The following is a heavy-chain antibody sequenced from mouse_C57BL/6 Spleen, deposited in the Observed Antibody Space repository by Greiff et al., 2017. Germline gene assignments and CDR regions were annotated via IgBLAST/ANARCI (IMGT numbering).Heavy chain of an antibody. CDR3: VRDGATVPFDY. Sequence: EVKLMESGGGLVQPKGSLKLSCAASGFTFNTSAMHWVRQAPGTGLEWVARIRSKSSTYATYYADSVKDRFTISRDDSQSMLYLQMNSLKTEDTAMYYCVRDGATVPFDYWGQGTTLTVSS. D-gene: IGHD1-1*01. CDR1: GFTFNTSA. J-gene: IGHJ2*01. CDR2: IRSKSSTYAT. V-gene: IGHV10-3*01.